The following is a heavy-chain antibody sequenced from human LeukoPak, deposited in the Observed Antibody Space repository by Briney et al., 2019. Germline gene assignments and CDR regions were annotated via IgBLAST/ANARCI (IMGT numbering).Heavy chain of an antibody. J-gene: IGHJ4*02. CDR2: ISGSGDSP. CDR1: GFTFSSYA. D-gene: IGHD5-18*01. V-gene: IGHV3-23*01. Sequence: GGSLRLSCAASGFTFSSYAMSWVRQGPGKGLEWVSAISGSGDSPHYADSVKGRFTISRDNSKNTLYLQMSSLRAEDTAVYYCAKRTVVDTRMVTVDYWGQGTLVTVSS. CDR3: AKRTVVDTRMVTVDY.